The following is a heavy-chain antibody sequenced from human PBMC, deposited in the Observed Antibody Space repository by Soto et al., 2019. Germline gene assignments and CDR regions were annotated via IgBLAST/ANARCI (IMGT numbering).Heavy chain of an antibody. CDR3: AKALLLAFDAYEF. CDR2: ITWNSGTI. Sequence: EVQLVESGGGLVQPGRSLRLSCAASGFTFDDYAMHWVRQAPGKGLEWVSGITWNSGTIEYADSVKGRFTISRDNAKNSLYLQMNSLRDEDTALYYCAKALLLAFDAYEFWGQATMVTVSS. CDR1: GFTFDDYA. V-gene: IGHV3-9*01. J-gene: IGHJ3*01. D-gene: IGHD2-8*02.